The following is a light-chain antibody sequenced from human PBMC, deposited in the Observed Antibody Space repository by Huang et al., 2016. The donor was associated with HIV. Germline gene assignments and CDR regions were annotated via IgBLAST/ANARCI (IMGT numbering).Light chain of an antibody. CDR3: QQYYISPPT. CDR2: WAS. CDR1: QSVLSRPTNTTY. J-gene: IGKJ2*01. Sequence: DIVMTQSPDSLAVSLGERATINCKSSQSVLSRPTNTTYLAWYQQRPGQSPTLLIYWASTRRAGVPDRFSASGSGTHFTLTISSLQAEDVAFYYCQQYYISPPTFGQGTELEI. V-gene: IGKV4-1*01.